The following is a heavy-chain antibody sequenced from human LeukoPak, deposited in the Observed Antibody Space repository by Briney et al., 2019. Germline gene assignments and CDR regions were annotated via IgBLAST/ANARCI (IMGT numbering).Heavy chain of an antibody. CDR1: GFTVSSNY. Sequence: GGSLRLSCAASGFTVSSNYMSWVRQAPGKGLEWVSVIYIAGNTYYAGSVKGRFTISRDNSKNTLYLQMNSLRAGDTAAYHCAKSSRAATDSFDYWGQGTLVTVSS. D-gene: IGHD2-21*01. CDR3: AKSSRAATDSFDY. J-gene: IGHJ4*02. CDR2: IYIAGNT. V-gene: IGHV3-53*01.